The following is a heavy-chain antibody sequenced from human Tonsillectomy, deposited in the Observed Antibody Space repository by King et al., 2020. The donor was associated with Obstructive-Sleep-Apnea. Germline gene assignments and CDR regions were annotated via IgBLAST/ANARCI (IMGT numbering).Heavy chain of an antibody. CDR2: IYYSGST. V-gene: IGHV4-39*07. D-gene: IGHD2-2*01. CDR1: GGSISSSSYY. CDR3: ARDLTIVVVPAARRGDYYYYGMDV. J-gene: IGHJ6*02. Sequence: QLQESGPGLVKPSETLSLTCTVSGGSISSSSYYWGWIRQPPGKGLEWIGSIYYSGSTYYNPSLKSRVTISVDTSKNQFSLKLSSVTAADTAVYYCARDLTIVVVPAARRGDYYYYGMDVWGQGTTVTVSS.